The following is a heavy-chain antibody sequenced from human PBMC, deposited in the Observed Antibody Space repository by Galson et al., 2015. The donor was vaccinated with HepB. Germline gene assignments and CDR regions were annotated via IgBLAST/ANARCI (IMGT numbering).Heavy chain of an antibody. Sequence: SVKVSCKASGYTFTSYAMNWVRQAPGQGLEWMGWINTNTGNPTYAQGLTGRFVFSLDTSVSTAYLQISSLKAEDTAVYYYARTRYYYDSSGPGYWGQGTLVTVSS. D-gene: IGHD3-22*01. CDR1: GYTFTSYA. CDR2: INTNTGNP. CDR3: ARTRYYYDSSGPGY. J-gene: IGHJ4*02. V-gene: IGHV7-4-1*02.